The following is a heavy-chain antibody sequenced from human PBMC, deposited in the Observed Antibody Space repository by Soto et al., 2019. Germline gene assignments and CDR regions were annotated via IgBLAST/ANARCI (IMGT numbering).Heavy chain of an antibody. CDR1: GGSISSYY. CDR3: ARGRRPREVARSYWFDP. D-gene: IGHD2-15*01. J-gene: IGHJ5*02. Sequence: QVQLQESGPGLVKPSETLSLTCTGSGGSISSYYWSWVRQPPGKGLEWIGYIYYSGSTNYNPSLTRSVPISVDTSQTPGVLNLISGTASDTAVSYGARGRRPREVARSYWFDPWGQGTLVTVSS. V-gene: IGHV4-59*01. CDR2: IYYSGST.